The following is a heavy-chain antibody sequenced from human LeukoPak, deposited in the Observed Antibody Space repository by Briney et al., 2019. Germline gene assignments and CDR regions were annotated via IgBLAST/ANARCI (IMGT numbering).Heavy chain of an antibody. J-gene: IGHJ4*02. CDR1: GFTFSSYL. CDR2: IKEDGSEE. V-gene: IGHV3-7*03. Sequence: GGSLRLSCAASGFTFSSYLMSWVRQAPGKGLEWVANIKEDGSEEYYVDSVKGRFTISRDNSKNTLYLQMNSLRAEDTAIYYCAKERRYGAPFDYWGQGTLVTVSS. D-gene: IGHD4/OR15-4a*01. CDR3: AKERRYGAPFDY.